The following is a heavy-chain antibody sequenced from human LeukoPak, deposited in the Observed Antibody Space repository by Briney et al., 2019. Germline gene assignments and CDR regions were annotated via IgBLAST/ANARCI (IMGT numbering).Heavy chain of an antibody. D-gene: IGHD4/OR15-4a*01. CDR2: ISYDGPNK. Sequence: GGSLRLSCVASGFTFSTFAIIWVRQAPGKGLEWVAVISYDGPNKYYADSVKGRFTISRDNSKNTQYLQMNSLRAEDTAVYYCAKGLARFGYGALLDFWGQGTLVTVSS. V-gene: IGHV3-30*18. CDR1: GFTFSTFA. CDR3: AKGLARFGYGALLDF. J-gene: IGHJ4*02.